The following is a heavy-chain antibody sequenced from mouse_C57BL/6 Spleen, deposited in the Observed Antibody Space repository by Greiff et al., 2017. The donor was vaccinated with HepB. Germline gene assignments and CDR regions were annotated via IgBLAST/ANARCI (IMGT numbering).Heavy chain of an antibody. J-gene: IGHJ4*01. CDR1: GFTFSSYG. CDR2: ISSGGSYT. D-gene: IGHD1-1*01. CDR3: ARGSSLYYAMDY. Sequence: EVQRVESGGDLVKPGGSLKLSCAASGFTFSSYGMSWVRQTPDKRLEWVATISSGGSYTYYPDSVKGRVTISRDNAKNTLYLQMSSLKSEDTAMYYWARGSSLYYAMDYWGQGTSVTVSA. V-gene: IGHV5-6*01.